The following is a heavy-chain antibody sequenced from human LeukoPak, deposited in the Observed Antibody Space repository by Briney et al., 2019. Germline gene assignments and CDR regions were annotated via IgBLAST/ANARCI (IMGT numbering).Heavy chain of an antibody. CDR3: ARVGITIFGVVIIGDYFDY. D-gene: IGHD3-3*01. CDR2: INHSGST. J-gene: IGHJ4*02. Sequence: SETLSLTCAVYGGSFSGYYWSWIRQPPGKGLEWIGEINHSGSTNYNPSLKSRVTISVDTSKNQFSLKLSSVTAADTAVYYCARVGITIFGVVIIGDYFDYWGQGTLVTVSS. CDR1: GGSFSGYY. V-gene: IGHV4-34*01.